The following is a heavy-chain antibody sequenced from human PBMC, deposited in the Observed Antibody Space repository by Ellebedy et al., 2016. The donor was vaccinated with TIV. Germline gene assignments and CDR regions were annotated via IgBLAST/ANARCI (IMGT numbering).Heavy chain of an antibody. CDR3: ARDPRTFSSVATYYYNAMDV. CDR1: GASVSGGSYS. V-gene: IGHV4-61*01. Sequence: MPGGSLRLSCSVSGASVSGGSYSWNWIRQSPGKGLEWIGNIYSSVNTNYNPSLRSRVTILVDTSKTQFSLRLSSVTAADSAVYYCARDPRTFSSVATYYYNAMDVWGQGTTVNVSS. J-gene: IGHJ6*02. CDR2: IYSSVNT. D-gene: IGHD2-21*02.